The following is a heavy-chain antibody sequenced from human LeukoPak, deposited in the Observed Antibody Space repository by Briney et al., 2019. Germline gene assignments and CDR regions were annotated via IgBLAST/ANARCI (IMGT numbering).Heavy chain of an antibody. D-gene: IGHD3-10*01. V-gene: IGHV3-48*01. Sequence: PGGSLRLSCAASGFTFSSYSMNWVRQAPGKGLEWVSYISSSSSTIYYADSVKGRFTISRDNAKNSLYLQMNSLGAEDTAVYYCARDIGPVGSTPWGQGTLVTVSS. CDR3: ARDIGPVGSTP. J-gene: IGHJ5*02. CDR2: ISSSSSTI. CDR1: GFTFSSYS.